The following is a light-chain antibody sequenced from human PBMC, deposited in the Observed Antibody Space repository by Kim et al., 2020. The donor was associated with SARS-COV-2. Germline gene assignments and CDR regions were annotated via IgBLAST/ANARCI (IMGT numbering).Light chain of an antibody. CDR1: SLRSYY. Sequence: SSELTQDPAVSAAVGQTVRITCQGDSLRSYYASWYQQKPGQAPLLVIHGKNERPSGIPDRFSGSKSGDTDSLTITGAQAEDEADYYCNSRDNGGRHVVFGGGTQLTVL. J-gene: IGLJ2*01. CDR3: NSRDNGGRHVV. V-gene: IGLV3-19*01. CDR2: GKN.